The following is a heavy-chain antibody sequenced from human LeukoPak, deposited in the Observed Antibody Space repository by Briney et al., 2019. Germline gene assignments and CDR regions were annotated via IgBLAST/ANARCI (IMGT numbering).Heavy chain of an antibody. CDR1: GFTFSSYG. CDR2: ISYDGSNK. J-gene: IGHJ4*02. D-gene: IGHD5-12*01. V-gene: IGHV3-30*03. CDR3: ARDQATDYFDY. Sequence: PGGSLRLSCAASGFTFSSYGMHWVRQAPGKGLEWVAVISYDGSNKYYADSVKGRFTISRDNAKNSLYLQMNSLRAEDTAVYYCARDQATDYFDYWGQGTLVTVSS.